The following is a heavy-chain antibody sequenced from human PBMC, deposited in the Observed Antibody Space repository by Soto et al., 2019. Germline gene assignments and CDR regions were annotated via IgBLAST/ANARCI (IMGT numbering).Heavy chain of an antibody. CDR1: GGSISSYY. J-gene: IGHJ6*02. CDR2: IYYSGST. D-gene: IGHD3-22*01. CDR3: ARAGYYDSSGYYYVSYYYYYGMDV. Sequence: PSETLSLTCTVSGGSISSYYWSWIRQPPGKGLEWIGYIYYSGSTNYNPSLKSRVTISVDTSKSQFSLKLSSVTAADTAVYYCARAGYYDSSGYYYVSYYYYYGMDVWGQGATVTVSS. V-gene: IGHV4-59*01.